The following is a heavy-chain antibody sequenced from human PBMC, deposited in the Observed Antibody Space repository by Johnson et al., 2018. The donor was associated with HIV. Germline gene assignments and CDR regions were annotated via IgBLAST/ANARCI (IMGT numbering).Heavy chain of an antibody. J-gene: IGHJ3*02. Sequence: VQLVESGGGLIQPGGSLRLSCAASGFTVSSNYMSWVRQAPGKGLEWVSVIYSGGSTYSADSVKGLFSISRDNSKNTLYLQRNSLRAEDTAVYYCASYCNFWSGSQYAFAIWGQGTMVTVSS. CDR2: IYSGGST. CDR3: ASYCNFWSGSQYAFAI. CDR1: GFTVSSNY. D-gene: IGHD3-3*01. V-gene: IGHV3-53*01.